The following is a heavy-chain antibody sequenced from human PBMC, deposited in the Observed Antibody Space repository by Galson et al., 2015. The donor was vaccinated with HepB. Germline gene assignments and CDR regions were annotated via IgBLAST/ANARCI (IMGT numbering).Heavy chain of an antibody. Sequence: SLRLSCAASGFTFSSYSMNWVRQAPGKGLEWVSSISSSSSHIYYADSVKGRFTISRDNAKNSLYLQMNSLRAEDTAVYYCARGTGSTYYFDYWGQGTLVTVSS. CDR1: GFTFSSYS. CDR2: ISSSSSHI. J-gene: IGHJ4*02. CDR3: ARGTGSTYYFDY. V-gene: IGHV3-21*01. D-gene: IGHD3-10*01.